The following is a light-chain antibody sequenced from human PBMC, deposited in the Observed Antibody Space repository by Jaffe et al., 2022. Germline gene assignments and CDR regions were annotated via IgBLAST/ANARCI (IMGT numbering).Light chain of an antibody. V-gene: IGLV3-19*01. CDR1: SLRSYY. Sequence: SSELTQDPAVSVALGQTVRITCQGDSLRSYYASWYQQKPGQAPVLVIYGKNNRPSGIPDRFSGSSSGNTASLTITGAQAEDEADYYCNSRDSSGNHLGWVFGGGTKLTVL. J-gene: IGLJ3*02. CDR2: GKN. CDR3: NSRDSSGNHLGWV.